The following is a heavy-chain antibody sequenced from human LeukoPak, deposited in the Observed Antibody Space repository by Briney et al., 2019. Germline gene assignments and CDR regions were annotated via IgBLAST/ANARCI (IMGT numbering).Heavy chain of an antibody. CDR1: GYIFSDYY. V-gene: IGHV1-2*02. CDR3: ARESAAGYYDSSGYYFSYFDS. J-gene: IGHJ4*02. D-gene: IGHD3-22*01. CDR2: ISRRSGAT. Sequence: ASVKVSCKASGYIFSDYYMHWVRQAPGRGFDWMGWISRRSGATKIAEKFQGRVTLTRDTSISTAYVELRSLRSDDTAVYYCARESAAGYYDSSGYYFSYFDSWGQGTLVTVSS.